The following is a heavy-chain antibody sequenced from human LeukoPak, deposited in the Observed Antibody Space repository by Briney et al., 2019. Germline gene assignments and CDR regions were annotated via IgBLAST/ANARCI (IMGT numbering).Heavy chain of an antibody. Sequence: PGGSLRLSCAASGFTFSSYGMHWVRQAPGKGLEWVAVISYDGSNKYYADSVKGRFTISRDNSKNTLYLQMNSLRAEDTAVYYCAREKNGILTGYRTYYFDYWGQGTLVTVSS. V-gene: IGHV3-30*03. CDR1: GFTFSSYG. D-gene: IGHD3-9*01. CDR2: ISYDGSNK. J-gene: IGHJ4*02. CDR3: AREKNGILTGYRTYYFDY.